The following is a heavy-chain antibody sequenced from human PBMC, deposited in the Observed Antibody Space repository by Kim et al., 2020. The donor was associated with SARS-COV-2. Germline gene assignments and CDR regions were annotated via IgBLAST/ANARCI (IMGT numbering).Heavy chain of an antibody. V-gene: IGHV3-74*01. CDR3: ARDIGHIAAAGGGAFDY. Sequence: GGSLRLSCAASGFTFSSYWMHWVRQAPGKGLVWVSRINSDGSSTSYADSVKGRFTISRDNAKNTLYLQMNSLRAEDTAVYYCARDIGHIAAAGGGAFDYWGQGTLVTVSS. J-gene: IGHJ4*02. CDR1: GFTFSSYW. CDR2: INSDGSST. D-gene: IGHD6-13*01.